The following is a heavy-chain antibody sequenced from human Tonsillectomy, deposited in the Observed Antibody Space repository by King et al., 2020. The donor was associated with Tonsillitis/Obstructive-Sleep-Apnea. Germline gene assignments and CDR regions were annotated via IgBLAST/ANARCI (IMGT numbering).Heavy chain of an antibody. D-gene: IGHD3-3*01. CDR1: GYSFTNYW. J-gene: IGHJ3*02. CDR2: IYAGDSET. V-gene: IGHV5-51*01. CDR3: ARXYXXFWSXYVNAFXI. Sequence: QLVQSGAEVKKPGESLKISCKGSGYSFTNYWIGWVRQMPGKGLEWMGIIYAGDSETRHSPSFQGQVTISVDKSISTAYLQWSSLKASDTAMYYCARXYXXFWSXYVNAFXIWGQXTMVTV.